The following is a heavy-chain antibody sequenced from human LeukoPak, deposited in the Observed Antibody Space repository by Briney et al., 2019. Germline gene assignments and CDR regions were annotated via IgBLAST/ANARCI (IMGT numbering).Heavy chain of an antibody. CDR3: ATVEGYYYDSSGVDDAFDI. V-gene: IGHV1-24*01. CDR2: FDPEDGET. CDR1: GYTLTELS. J-gene: IGHJ3*02. D-gene: IGHD3-22*01. Sequence: ASVKVSCKVSGYTLTELSIHWVRQAPGKGLEWMGGFDPEDGETIYAQKFQGRVTMTEDTSTDTAYMELSSLRSEDTAVYYCATVEGYYYDSSGVDDAFDIWGQGTMVTVSS.